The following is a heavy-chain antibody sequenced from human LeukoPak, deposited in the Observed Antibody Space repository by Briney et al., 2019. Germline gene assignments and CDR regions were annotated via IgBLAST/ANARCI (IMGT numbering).Heavy chain of an antibody. J-gene: IGHJ4*02. Sequence: GGSLRLSCAASGFTFYSYGMNWVRQAPGKGLEWVSGINRSGDSTSYADSVKGRFTISRDNSKNTLYLQMNSLRAEDTAVYYCVKDDNSGWFPPLDFWGQGTLVTVSS. V-gene: IGHV3-23*01. CDR3: VKDDNSGWFPPLDF. CDR2: INRSGDST. CDR1: GFTFYSYG. D-gene: IGHD6-19*01.